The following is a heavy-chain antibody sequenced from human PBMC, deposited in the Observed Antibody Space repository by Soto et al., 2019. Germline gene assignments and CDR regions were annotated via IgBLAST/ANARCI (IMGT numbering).Heavy chain of an antibody. J-gene: IGHJ6*02. CDR1: GFTFSDYY. CDR3: ARDPPAYSSSPGGYYYYGMDV. V-gene: IGHV3-11*01. CDR2: ISSSGSTI. Sequence: RRLSCAASGFTFSDYYMSWIRQAPGKGLEWVSYISSSGSTIYYADSVKGRFTISRDNAKNSLYLQMNSLRAEDTAVYYCARDPPAYSSSPGGYYYYGMDVWGQGTTVTVSS. D-gene: IGHD6-6*01.